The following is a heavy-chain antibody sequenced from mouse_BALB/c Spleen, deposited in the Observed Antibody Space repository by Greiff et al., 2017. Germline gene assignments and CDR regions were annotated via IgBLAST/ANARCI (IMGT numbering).Heavy chain of an antibody. CDR3: ARNFYGNSYAMDY. CDR2: IWSGGST. CDR1: GFSLTSYG. Sequence: QVQLQQSGPGLVQPSQSLSITCTVSGFSLTSYGVHWVRQSPGKGLEWLGVIWSGGSTDYNAAFISRLSISKDNSKSQVFFKMNSLQAKDTAIYYCARNFYGNSYAMDYWGQGTSVTVSS. V-gene: IGHV2-2*02. D-gene: IGHD2-1*01. J-gene: IGHJ4*01.